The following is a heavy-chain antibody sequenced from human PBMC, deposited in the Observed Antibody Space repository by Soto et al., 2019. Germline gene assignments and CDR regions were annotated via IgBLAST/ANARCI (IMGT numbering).Heavy chain of an antibody. CDR1: EFTFNTYA. CDR2: IAYDGNDK. CDR3: ARDVGNYVPYYYGMDV. Sequence: QAQLVESGGGVVQPGRSLRLSCAASEFTFNTYAMHWVRQAPGKGLEWVAVIAYDGNDKYYADSVKGRFTVSRDNSTNALYLQMNTLRPEETAMYYCARDVGNYVPYYYGMDVWGQGTTVTVSS. J-gene: IGHJ6*02. D-gene: IGHD1-7*01. V-gene: IGHV3-30*03.